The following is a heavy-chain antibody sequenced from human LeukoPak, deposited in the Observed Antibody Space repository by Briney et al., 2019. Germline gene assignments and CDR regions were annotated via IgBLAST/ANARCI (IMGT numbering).Heavy chain of an antibody. D-gene: IGHD3-3*01. CDR2: ISAYNGNT. Sequence: ASVKVSCKASGYTFTSSGISWVRQAPGQGLEWMGWISAYNGNTNYAQKLQGGVTMTTDTSTSTAYMELRSLRSDDTAVYYCARDYDFSSGYYIHAFDIWGQGTMVTVSS. CDR1: GYTFTSSG. V-gene: IGHV1-18*01. CDR3: ARDYDFSSGYYIHAFDI. J-gene: IGHJ3*02.